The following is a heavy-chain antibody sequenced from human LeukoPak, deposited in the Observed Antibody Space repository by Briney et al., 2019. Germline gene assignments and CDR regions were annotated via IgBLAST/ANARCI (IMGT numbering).Heavy chain of an antibody. J-gene: IGHJ4*02. D-gene: IGHD1-7*01. Sequence: TGGSLRLSCAASGFTFTSYWMHWVRQAPGKGLEWVSAISGSRGSTYYADSVKGRFTISRDNAKNTLYLQMNSLRAEDTAVYYCAKELELGYWGQGTLVTVSS. CDR1: GFTFTSYW. CDR3: AKELELGY. V-gene: IGHV3-23*01. CDR2: ISGSRGST.